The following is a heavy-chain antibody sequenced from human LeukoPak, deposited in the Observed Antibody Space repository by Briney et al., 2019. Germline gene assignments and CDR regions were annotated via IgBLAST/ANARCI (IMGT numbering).Heavy chain of an antibody. Sequence: KPSETLSLTCTVSGGSITSYYWSWIRQPPGKGLEWIGYFYYSGSTNYNPSLKSRVTISLDTSKNQFSLKLSSVTAADTAVYYCARTEWELQSTPDYWGQGTLVTVSS. D-gene: IGHD1-26*01. CDR2: FYYSGST. CDR3: ARTEWELQSTPDY. CDR1: GGSITSYY. J-gene: IGHJ4*02. V-gene: IGHV4-59*08.